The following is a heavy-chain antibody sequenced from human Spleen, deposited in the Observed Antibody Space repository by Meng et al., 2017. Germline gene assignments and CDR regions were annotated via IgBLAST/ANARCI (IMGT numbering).Heavy chain of an antibody. J-gene: IGHJ4*02. Sequence: EVQLVESGGGLFKPGGSLRLSCAASGFTFSTYNMNWVRQAPGKGLEWVASISIGSSYMYYADSMKGRFTISRDNSKNTLYLQMNSLRAEDTAVYYCAKDNHYWGQGTLVTVSS. V-gene: IGHV3-21*02. CDR2: ISIGSSYM. CDR3: AKDNHY. D-gene: IGHD1-14*01. CDR1: GFTFSTYN.